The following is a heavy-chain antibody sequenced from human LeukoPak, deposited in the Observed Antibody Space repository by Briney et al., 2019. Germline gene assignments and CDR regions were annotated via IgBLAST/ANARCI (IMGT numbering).Heavy chain of an antibody. Sequence: PSETLSLTCAVSGYSISSGYYCGWIRQPPGKGLEWIGSIYHSGSTYYNPSLKSRVTISVDTSKNQFSLKLSSVTAADTAVYYCAGLYYGSGTSYWYFDLWGSGTLVTVSS. J-gene: IGHJ2*01. CDR2: IYHSGST. CDR1: GYSISSGYY. D-gene: IGHD3-10*01. V-gene: IGHV4-38-2*01. CDR3: AGLYYGSGTSYWYFDL.